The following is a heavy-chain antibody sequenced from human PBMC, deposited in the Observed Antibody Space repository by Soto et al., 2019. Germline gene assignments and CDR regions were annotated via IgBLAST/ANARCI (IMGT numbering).Heavy chain of an antibody. Sequence: SETLSLTCIVSGDSGSSGRYYWSWIRQPPGKGLEWVGNVYYSGTTNYNPSLKSRVTISVDTTNNQFSLKVTSVTAADTAVYYCARDLTGRIDYWGQGTLVTVS. J-gene: IGHJ4*02. CDR1: GDSGSSGRYY. CDR3: ARDLTGRIDY. CDR2: VYYSGTT. D-gene: IGHD3-9*01. V-gene: IGHV4-61*01.